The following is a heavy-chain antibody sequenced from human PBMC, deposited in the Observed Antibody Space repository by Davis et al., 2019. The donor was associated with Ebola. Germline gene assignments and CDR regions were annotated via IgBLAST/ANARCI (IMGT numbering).Heavy chain of an antibody. J-gene: IGHJ4*02. D-gene: IGHD3-16*01. CDR1: GFTFGNYW. CDR3: ARKSTFFDY. Sequence: GESLKISCAASGFTFGNYWMSWVRQAPGKGLEWVANIKQDGSEKYYVDSVKGRFTISRDNAKNSLYLQMNSLRAEDTAVYYCARKSTFFDYWGQGTRVTVSS. CDR2: IKQDGSEK. V-gene: IGHV3-7*03.